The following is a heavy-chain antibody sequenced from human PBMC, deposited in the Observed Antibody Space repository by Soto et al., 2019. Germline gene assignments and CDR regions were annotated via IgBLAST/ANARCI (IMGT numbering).Heavy chain of an antibody. V-gene: IGHV4-31*03. D-gene: IGHD2-21*02. J-gene: IGHJ4*02. CDR1: GGSISSGGYY. Sequence: TCTVSGGSISSGGYYWSWIRQHPGKGLEWIGYIYYSGSTYYNPSLKSRVTISVDTSKNQFSLKLSSVTAADTAVYYCARGIVVVTAILDYFDYWGQGTLVTVSS. CDR2: IYYSGST. CDR3: ARGIVVVTAILDYFDY.